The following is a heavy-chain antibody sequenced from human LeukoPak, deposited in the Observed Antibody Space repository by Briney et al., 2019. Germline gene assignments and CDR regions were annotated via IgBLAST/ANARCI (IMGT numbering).Heavy chain of an antibody. CDR3: ARGPFLEWSMEGY. V-gene: IGHV3-48*01. CDR1: GLTFSSYA. Sequence: GGSLRLSCAVSGLTFSSYAMNWVRQAPGKGLEWISYISSSLTSTYYADSGKGRFTISRDNAKNSLYLQMNSLRVEDTAVYYCARGPFLEWSMEGYWGQGTLVTVSS. CDR2: ISSSLTST. D-gene: IGHD3-3*01. J-gene: IGHJ4*02.